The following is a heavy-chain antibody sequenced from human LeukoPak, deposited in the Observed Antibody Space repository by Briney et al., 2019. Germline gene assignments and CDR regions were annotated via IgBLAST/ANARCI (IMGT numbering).Heavy chain of an antibody. CDR1: GFTFSSYA. V-gene: IGHV3-23*01. D-gene: IGHD3-22*01. J-gene: IGHJ4*02. CDR2: ISGSGGST. Sequence: GGSLRLSCAASGFTFSSYAMSWVRQAPGKGLEWVSAISGSGGSTYYADSVKGRFTISRDNSKNTLYLQMNSLRAEDTAVYYCAKDYTGNYYDSSGYYSSFDYWGQGTLVTVSS. CDR3: AKDYTGNYYDSSGYYSSFDY.